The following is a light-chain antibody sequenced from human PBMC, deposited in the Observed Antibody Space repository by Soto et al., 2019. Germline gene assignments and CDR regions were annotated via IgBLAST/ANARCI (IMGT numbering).Light chain of an antibody. V-gene: IGKV1-12*01. CDR2: AAF. CDR1: EDINSR. J-gene: IGKJ5*01. CDR3: QQADSFPIT. Sequence: DIQITQSPSSVSSSVGDRVTISCRASEDINSRLAWYQQKPGNAPKLLIYAAFILQSGVPSRFSGYGSGTDFPLSISSLQPEDFATYYCQQADSFPITFGQGTRLEIK.